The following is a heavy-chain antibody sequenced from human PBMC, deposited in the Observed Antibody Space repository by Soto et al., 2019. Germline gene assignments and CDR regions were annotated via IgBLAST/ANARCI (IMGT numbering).Heavy chain of an antibody. CDR3: ARDRGEDFDY. CDR2: IIPIFGTA. J-gene: IGHJ4*02. Sequence: ASVKVSCKASGGTFSSYAISWVRQAPGQGLEWMGGIIPIFGTANYAQKFQGRVMITADESTSTAYMELRSLRSDDTAVYYCARDRGEDFDYWGQGTLVTVSS. CDR1: GGTFSSYA. D-gene: IGHD2-21*01. V-gene: IGHV1-69*13.